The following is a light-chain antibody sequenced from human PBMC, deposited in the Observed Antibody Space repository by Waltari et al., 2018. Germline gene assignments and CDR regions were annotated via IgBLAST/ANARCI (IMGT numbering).Light chain of an antibody. Sequence: AIRMTQSTSSFSASTGDRVTITCRASQAISSYLAWYQQKPGKAPKLLIYAASTLQSGGPSRFSGSGAGTDFTVTISGLQSEDSATYFCQQYYTSPRTFGQGTKVEIK. CDR1: QAISSY. CDR3: QQYYTSPRT. J-gene: IGKJ1*01. V-gene: IGKV1-8*01. CDR2: AAS.